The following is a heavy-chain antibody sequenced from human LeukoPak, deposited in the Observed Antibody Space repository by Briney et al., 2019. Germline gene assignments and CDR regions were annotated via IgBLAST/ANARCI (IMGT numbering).Heavy chain of an antibody. Sequence: PGGSLRLSCAASGFTFSDYYMSWIRQAPGKGLEWVSYISSSGSTIYYADSVKGRFTISRDNAKNTLHLQMNSLRGEDTAVYYCVRGARVSGTASDYWGQGTLVTVSS. CDR2: ISSSGSTI. D-gene: IGHD3-10*01. CDR3: VRGARVSGTASDY. V-gene: IGHV3-11*04. CDR1: GFTFSDYY. J-gene: IGHJ4*02.